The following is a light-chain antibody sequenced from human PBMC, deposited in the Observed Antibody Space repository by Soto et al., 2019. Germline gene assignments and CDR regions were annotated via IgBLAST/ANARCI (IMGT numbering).Light chain of an antibody. V-gene: IGKV1-5*03. CDR1: QSISGW. CDR2: KAS. CDR3: HQYNSASWT. Sequence: DIQMTQSPSTVSASVGDRVPLACRASQSISGWLAWYQQKPGKAPKLLIYKASSLKSGVPSRFSGSGSGTEFTLTISSLQPDDFATYYCHQYNSASWTFGQGTKVEV. J-gene: IGKJ1*01.